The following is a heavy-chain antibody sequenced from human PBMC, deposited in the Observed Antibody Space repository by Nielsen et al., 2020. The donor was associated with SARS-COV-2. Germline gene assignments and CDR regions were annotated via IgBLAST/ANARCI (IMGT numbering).Heavy chain of an antibody. CDR2: INAGNGNT. V-gene: IGHV1-3*01. D-gene: IGHD3-10*01. CDR3: ARGRMVRGVLRQDYYYYYYMDV. J-gene: IGHJ6*03. Sequence: ASVKVSCKASGYTFTSYAMHWVRQAPGQRLEWMGWINAGNGNTKYSQKFQGRVTITRDTSASTAYMELSSLRSEDTAVYYCARGRMVRGVLRQDYYYYYYMDVWGKGTTVTVSS. CDR1: GYTFTSYA.